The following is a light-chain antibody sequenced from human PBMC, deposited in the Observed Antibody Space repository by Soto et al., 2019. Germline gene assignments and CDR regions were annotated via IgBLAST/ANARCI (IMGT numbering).Light chain of an antibody. CDR3: QQYMAYSSLT. J-gene: IGKJ4*01. V-gene: IGKV1-5*03. CDR2: QAS. Sequence: DIQMTQSPSTLSAFVGDRVTITCRASQSIMSWLAWYQQKPGKAPKVLIYQASNLQSGVPSRFSGSGSGTEFTLTISSLQPDDFATYYCQQYMAYSSLTFGGGTKVEMK. CDR1: QSIMSW.